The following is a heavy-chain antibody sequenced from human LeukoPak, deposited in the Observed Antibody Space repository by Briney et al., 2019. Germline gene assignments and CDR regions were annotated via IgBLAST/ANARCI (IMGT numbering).Heavy chain of an antibody. CDR1: GSSINSHYY. CDR3: ARWWNYFDF. J-gene: IGHJ4*02. Sequence: SETLSLTCAVPGSSINSHYYWAWIRQPPGKGLEWIGSMFHSGSTFYNVSLKSQVTISIDTSKNQFSLKLSSVTAADTAVYYCARWWNYFDFWGQGILVTVSS. D-gene: IGHD2-15*01. V-gene: IGHV4-38-2*01. CDR2: MFHSGST.